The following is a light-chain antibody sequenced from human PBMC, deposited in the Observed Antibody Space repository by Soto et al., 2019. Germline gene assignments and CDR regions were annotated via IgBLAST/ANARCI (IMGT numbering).Light chain of an antibody. J-gene: IGKJ5*01. CDR3: QQYNEWPLT. CDR1: QSVGSL. V-gene: IGKV3-15*01. CDR2: RAS. Sequence: EIVLTQSPATLSVSPGERATLSCRASQSVGSLLAWYQQKPGQAPRLLIYRASSRATGISGSFSGSGSGTEFTLTIASLQSEDFAVYYCQQYNEWPLTFGQGTRLEIK.